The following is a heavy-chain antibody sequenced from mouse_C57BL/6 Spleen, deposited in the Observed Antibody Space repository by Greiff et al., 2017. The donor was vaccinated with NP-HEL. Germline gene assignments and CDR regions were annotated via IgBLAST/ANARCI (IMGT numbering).Heavy chain of an antibody. Sequence: QVQLQQSGAELAKPGASVKLSCKASGYTFTSYWMHWVKQRPGQGLEWIGYINPSSGYTTYNQKFKDKATLTADKSSSTAYMQLSSLTYEDSAVYYCASTTVVANWYFDVWGTGTTVTVSS. CDR1: GYTFTSYW. D-gene: IGHD1-1*01. CDR3: ASTTVVANWYFDV. V-gene: IGHV1-7*01. J-gene: IGHJ1*03. CDR2: INPSSGYT.